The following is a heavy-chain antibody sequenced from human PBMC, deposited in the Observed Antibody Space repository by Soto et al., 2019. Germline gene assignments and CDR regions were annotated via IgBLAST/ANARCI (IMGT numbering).Heavy chain of an antibody. J-gene: IGHJ5*02. CDR1: GYTLTELS. CDR3: ATDLSKYYDILTGLGFDP. CDR2: FDPEDGET. D-gene: IGHD3-9*01. Sequence: ASVKVSCKVSGYTLTELSMHWVRQAPGKGLEWMGGFDPEDGETIYAQKFQGRVTMTEDTSTDTAYMELSSLRSEDTAVYYCATDLSKYYDILTGLGFDPWGQGTLVTVSS. V-gene: IGHV1-24*01.